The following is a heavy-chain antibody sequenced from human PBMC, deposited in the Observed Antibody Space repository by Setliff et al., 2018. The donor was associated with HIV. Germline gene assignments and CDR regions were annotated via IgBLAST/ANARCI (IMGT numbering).Heavy chain of an antibody. V-gene: IGHV2-70*04. CDR2: IDWEDDK. CDR1: GFSLTTSGIR. J-gene: IGHJ4*02. CDR3: ARTYGSASKLDY. D-gene: IGHD3-10*01. Sequence: SQTLSLTCTLSGFSLTTSGIRVSWVRQPPGKALEWLARIDWEDDKFYSTSLKTRLTISKDTSKNQVVLTMTNMGPLDTATYFCARTYGSASKLDYWGPGTLVTVSS.